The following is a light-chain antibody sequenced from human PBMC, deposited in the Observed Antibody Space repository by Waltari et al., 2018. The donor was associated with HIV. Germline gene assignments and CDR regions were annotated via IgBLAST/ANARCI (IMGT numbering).Light chain of an antibody. CDR3: QVWDTTTDQWV. CDR2: DDN. Sequence: SYVLTQPPSVSVDPGATARITCGGTNIGSKSVQWYQQTPGQAPVLVIYDDNDRPSGIPERFSGSSSGNTATLTISRVEAGDEADYYCQVWDTTTDQWVFGGGTELAVL. V-gene: IGLV3-21*04. J-gene: IGLJ3*02. CDR1: NIGSKS.